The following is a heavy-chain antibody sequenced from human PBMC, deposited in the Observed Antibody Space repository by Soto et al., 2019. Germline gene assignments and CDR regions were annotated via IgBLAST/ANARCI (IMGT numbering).Heavy chain of an antibody. CDR2: ISYDGSNK. Sequence: PGGSLRLSCAASGFTFSSYAMHWVRQAPGKXLEWVAVISYDGSNKYYADSVKGRFTISRDNSKNTLYLQMNSLRAEDTAVYYCARDLGDCSSTSCYTVGSGGGFDYWGQGTLVTVSS. CDR3: ARDLGDCSSTSCYTVGSGGGFDY. D-gene: IGHD2-2*02. CDR1: GFTFSSYA. V-gene: IGHV3-30-3*01. J-gene: IGHJ4*02.